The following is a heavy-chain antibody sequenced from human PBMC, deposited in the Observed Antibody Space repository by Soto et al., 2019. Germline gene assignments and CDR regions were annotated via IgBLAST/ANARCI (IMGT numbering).Heavy chain of an antibody. V-gene: IGHV1-3*01. D-gene: IGHD3-3*01. CDR3: ARSDDFWSGYFDY. Sequence: QVQLVQSGAEVKKPGASVKVSCKASGYTFTSYTMHWVRQAPGQRLEWMGWINAGNGNTKYSQKFQGRVTITRDTSASTAYMELSSLRSEDTAVYYCARSDDFWSGYFDYWGQGTLVTVSS. CDR2: INAGNGNT. J-gene: IGHJ4*02. CDR1: GYTFTSYT.